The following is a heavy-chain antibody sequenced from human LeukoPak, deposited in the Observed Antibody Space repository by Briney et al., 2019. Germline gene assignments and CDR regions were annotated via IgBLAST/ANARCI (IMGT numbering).Heavy chain of an antibody. J-gene: IGHJ4*02. Sequence: TLSLPFAVYGGSFISYYWSWIRPPPGKGVEWIGAINHSGSTNYNPSLKSRVTISVDTSKNQFSLKLSSVTAADTAVYYCARGGDGVYSNDDFDYWGQGTLVTVSS. D-gene: IGHD4-11*01. CDR2: INHSGST. V-gene: IGHV4-34*01. CDR1: GGSFISYY. CDR3: ARGGDGVYSNDDFDY.